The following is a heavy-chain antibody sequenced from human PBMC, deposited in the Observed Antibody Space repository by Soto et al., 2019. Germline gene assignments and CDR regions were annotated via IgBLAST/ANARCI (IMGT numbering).Heavy chain of an antibody. CDR1: GFTFSSHS. D-gene: IGHD3-3*01. V-gene: IGHV3-21*01. Sequence: GGSLRLPCAASGFTFSSHSMNWVRQAPGKGLEWVSSISSSSSYIYYADSVKGRFTISRDNAKNSLYLQMNSLRAEDTAVYYCARGLPFWSGYSYFDYWGQGTLVTVSS. J-gene: IGHJ4*02. CDR3: ARGLPFWSGYSYFDY. CDR2: ISSSSSYI.